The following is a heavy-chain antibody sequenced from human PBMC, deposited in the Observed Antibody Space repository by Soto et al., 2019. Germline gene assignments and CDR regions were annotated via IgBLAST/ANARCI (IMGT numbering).Heavy chain of an antibody. Sequence: EVQLVESVGGLVQPGRSLRLSCAASGFTFDDYAMHWVRQAPGKGLEWVSGISWNSGSIGYADSVKGRFTISRDNAKNSLYLQMNSLRAEDTALYYCAKDIKAGGSSGYYPFDYWGQGTLVTVSS. V-gene: IGHV3-9*01. D-gene: IGHD3-22*01. J-gene: IGHJ4*02. CDR3: AKDIKAGGSSGYYPFDY. CDR1: GFTFDDYA. CDR2: ISWNSGSI.